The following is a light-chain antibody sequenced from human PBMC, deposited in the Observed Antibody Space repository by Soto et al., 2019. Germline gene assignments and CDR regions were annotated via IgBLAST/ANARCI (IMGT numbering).Light chain of an antibody. CDR1: ESIDSW. Sequence: EIQMTQSPSTLSASVGDRVTLTCRASESIDSWLAWYQQKPGNAPKLLIYKASILEIGVPSRFSGSGSGTEFTITIRSLQHDDFDSYYCHHYRNYPLTFGPGTKVDI. CDR2: KAS. V-gene: IGKV1-5*03. CDR3: HHYRNYPLT. J-gene: IGKJ3*01.